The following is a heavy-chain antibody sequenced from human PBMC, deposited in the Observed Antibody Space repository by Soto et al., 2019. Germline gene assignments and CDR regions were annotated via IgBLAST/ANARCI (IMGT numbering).Heavy chain of an antibody. Sequence: SVKVSCKTSGYTFSTYPISLVLHAPGQGLEWVGWISTYNGKTNYGQKFQGRVTITTDTSTSTAYMDLRNLRSDDTAVYYCARDRVEAALGTFDQWGQGTLVTVSS. D-gene: IGHD6-13*01. V-gene: IGHV1-18*01. J-gene: IGHJ4*02. CDR2: ISTYNGKT. CDR3: ARDRVEAALGTFDQ. CDR1: GYTFSTYP.